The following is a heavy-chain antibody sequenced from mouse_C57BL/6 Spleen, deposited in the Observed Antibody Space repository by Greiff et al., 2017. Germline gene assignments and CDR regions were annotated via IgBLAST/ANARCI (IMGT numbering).Heavy chain of an antibody. V-gene: IGHV1-82*01. D-gene: IGHD3-2*02. CDR2: IYPGDGDT. CDR1: GYAFSSSW. Sequence: VQLQQSGPELVKPGASVKISCKASGYAFSSSWMNWVKQRPGKGLEWIGRIYPGDGDTKYTVKFKGKATLTADKSSSTAYLQLSSLTSEDSAVYFCARVDSSGYWGQGTTLTVSS. J-gene: IGHJ2*01. CDR3: ARVDSSGY.